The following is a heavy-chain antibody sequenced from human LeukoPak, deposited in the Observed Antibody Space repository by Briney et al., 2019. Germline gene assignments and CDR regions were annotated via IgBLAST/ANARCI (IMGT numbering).Heavy chain of an antibody. CDR3: ARRSSSWGEGYYFDY. D-gene: IGHD6-13*01. J-gene: IGHJ4*02. V-gene: IGHV1-2*02. Sequence: ASVKVSCKASGYTFTGYYMHWVRQAPGQGLEWMGWINPNSGGTNYAQKFQGRVTMTRDTSISTAYMELSRLRSDDTAVYYCARRSSSWGEGYYFDYWGQGTLVTVSS. CDR1: GYTFTGYY. CDR2: INPNSGGT.